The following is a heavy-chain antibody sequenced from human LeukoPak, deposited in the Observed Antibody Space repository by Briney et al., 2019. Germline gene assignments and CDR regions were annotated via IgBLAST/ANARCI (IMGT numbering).Heavy chain of an antibody. CDR3: ARDYDFWSGYPSPYYYYYGMDV. CDR2: ISSSGSTI. Sequence: GGSLRLSCAASGFTFSSYEMNWVRQAPGKGLEWVSYISSSGSTIYYADSVKGRFTISRDNAKNSLYLQMNSLRAEDTAVYYCARDYDFWSGYPSPYYYYYGMDVWGQGTTVTVSS. J-gene: IGHJ6*02. D-gene: IGHD3-3*01. V-gene: IGHV3-48*03. CDR1: GFTFSSYE.